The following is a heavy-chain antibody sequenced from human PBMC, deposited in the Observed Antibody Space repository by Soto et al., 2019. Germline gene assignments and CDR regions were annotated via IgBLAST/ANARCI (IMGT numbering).Heavy chain of an antibody. Sequence: SETLSLTCTVSGGSISSYYWSWIRQPPGKGLEWIGYIYYSGSTNYNPSLKSRVTISVDTSKNQFSLKLSSVTAADTAVYYCARGVRSSGWSIVDYWGQGTLVTVS. V-gene: IGHV4-59*01. CDR1: GGSISSYY. CDR2: IYYSGST. J-gene: IGHJ4*02. CDR3: ARGVRSSGWSIVDY. D-gene: IGHD6-19*01.